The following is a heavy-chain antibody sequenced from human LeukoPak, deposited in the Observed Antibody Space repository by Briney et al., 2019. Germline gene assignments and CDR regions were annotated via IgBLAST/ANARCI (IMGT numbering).Heavy chain of an antibody. Sequence: SETLSLTCSVSGASFSTNYWSWIRQPPGRGLEWIGYVFDSGSTNYNPSLKSRVTISVDTPTKQFSLRLSPVTAADTAVYYCARLYQQSKWKYYYYYMDVWGKGTAVTVSS. CDR3: ARLYQQSKWKYYYYYMDV. J-gene: IGHJ6*03. D-gene: IGHD1-1*01. CDR1: GASFSTNY. V-gene: IGHV4-59*01. CDR2: VFDSGST.